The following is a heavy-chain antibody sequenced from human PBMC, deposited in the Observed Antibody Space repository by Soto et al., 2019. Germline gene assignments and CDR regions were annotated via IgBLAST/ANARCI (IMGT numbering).Heavy chain of an antibody. D-gene: IGHD4-17*01. CDR3: TTAARIWTTVTTADY. CDR1: GFTFSNAW. J-gene: IGHJ4*02. Sequence: PGGSLRLSCAASGFTFSNAWMNWVRQAPGKGLEWVGRIKSKTDGGTTDYAAPVKGRFTISRDDSKNTLYLQMNSLKTEDTAVYYCTTAARIWTTVTTADYWGQGTLVTVSS. CDR2: IKSKTDGGTT. V-gene: IGHV3-15*07.